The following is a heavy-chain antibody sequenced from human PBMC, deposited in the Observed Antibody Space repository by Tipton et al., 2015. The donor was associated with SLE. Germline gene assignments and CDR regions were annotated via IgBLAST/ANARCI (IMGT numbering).Heavy chain of an antibody. CDR2: IHYSGYT. J-gene: IGHJ3*02. D-gene: IGHD2/OR15-2a*01. CDR1: GASMNGQY. CDR3: ARVWLNNAFDI. V-gene: IGHV4-59*11. Sequence: LRLSCTVSGASMNGQYWSWIRQPPGKALDFFGFIHYSGYTQYNPSLKSRVTMSVDMSKNQIFLKMTSVTAADSAVYFCARVWLNNAFDIWGQGTRVTVSS.